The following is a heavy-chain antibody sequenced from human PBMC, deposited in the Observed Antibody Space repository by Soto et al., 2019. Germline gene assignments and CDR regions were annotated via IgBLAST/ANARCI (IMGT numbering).Heavy chain of an antibody. CDR2: IYYSGST. Sequence: PSETLSLSCTVSGGSVSSGSYYWSWIRQPPGKGLEWIGYIYYSGSTNYNPSLKSRVTISVDTSKNHFSLRLRSMTAADTAVYYCARVEYADDAEYFQHWGQGTLVTGSS. CDR1: GGSVSSGSYY. CDR3: ARVEYADDAEYFQH. D-gene: IGHD1-1*01. V-gene: IGHV4-61*03. J-gene: IGHJ1*01.